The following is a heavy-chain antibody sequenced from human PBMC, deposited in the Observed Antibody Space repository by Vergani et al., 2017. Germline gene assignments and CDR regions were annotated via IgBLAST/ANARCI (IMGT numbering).Heavy chain of an antibody. V-gene: IGHV2-70*01. D-gene: IGHD4/OR15-4a*01. CDR1: GFSLSTSGMC. CDR2: IDWDDDK. J-gene: IGHJ6*03. Sequence: QVTLRESGPALVKPTQTLTLTCTFSGFSLSTSGMCVSWIRQPPGKALEWLALIDWDDDKYYSTSLKTRLTISKDTSKNQVVLTMTNMDPVDTATSYCARTGARGYYYYMDVWGKGTTVTVSS. CDR3: ARTGARGYYYYMDV.